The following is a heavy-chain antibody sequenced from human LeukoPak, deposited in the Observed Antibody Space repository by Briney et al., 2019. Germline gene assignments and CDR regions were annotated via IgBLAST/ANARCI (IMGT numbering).Heavy chain of an antibody. CDR3: AGGGPSSFDY. D-gene: IGHD6-6*01. V-gene: IGHV4-59*01. CDR1: GGSISSYY. J-gene: IGHJ4*02. Sequence: PSETLSLTCTVSGGSISSYYWSWIRQPPGKGLEWVAYMPYSGSTNYNPSLKSRVAISVEPSKNQFSLNLTSVTAADTAVYYCAGGGPSSFDYWGQGTLVTVSS. CDR2: MPYSGST.